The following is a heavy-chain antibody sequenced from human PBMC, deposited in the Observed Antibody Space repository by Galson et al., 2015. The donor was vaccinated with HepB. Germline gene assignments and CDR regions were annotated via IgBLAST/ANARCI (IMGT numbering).Heavy chain of an antibody. Sequence: SVKVSCKASGLTTYAINWVRQAPGQGLEWMGWISPYNANTNYARKFQGRVTMTTDTSTRTAYMELRSLRSDDTAMYYCARDHTVTTKNWFDPWGQGTLVTVSS. V-gene: IGHV1-18*01. D-gene: IGHD4-17*01. J-gene: IGHJ5*02. CDR3: ARDHTVTTKNWFDP. CDR1: GLTTYA. CDR2: ISPYNANT.